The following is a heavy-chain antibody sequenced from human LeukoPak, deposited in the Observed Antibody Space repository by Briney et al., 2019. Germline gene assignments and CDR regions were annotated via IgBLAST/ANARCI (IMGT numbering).Heavy chain of an antibody. CDR1: GFTFEDYG. CDR3: AKCFYSNIYYWFDP. V-gene: IGHV3-43*02. Sequence: GGSLRLSCAASGFTFEDYGMHWVRQAPGKGLEWVSLITGNGVRTYYADSVKGPFTIDRDNSKNSLYLQMNSLRTEATSLYYCAKCFYSNIYYWFDPWGQGTLVSVSS. J-gene: IGHJ5*02. D-gene: IGHD6-13*01. CDR2: ITGNGVRT.